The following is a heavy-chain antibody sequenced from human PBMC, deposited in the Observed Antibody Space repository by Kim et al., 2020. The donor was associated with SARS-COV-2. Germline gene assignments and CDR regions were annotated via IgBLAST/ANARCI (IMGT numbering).Heavy chain of an antibody. Sequence: SETLSLTCTVSGGSISSGGYYWSWIRQHPGKGLEWIGYIYYSGSTYYNPSLKSRVTISVDTSKNQFSLKLSSVTAADTAVYYCARESRPGLRVLGSPDYWGQGTLVTVSS. V-gene: IGHV4-31*03. D-gene: IGHD4-17*01. CDR1: GGSISSGGYY. CDR3: ARESRPGLRVLGSPDY. J-gene: IGHJ4*02. CDR2: IYYSGST.